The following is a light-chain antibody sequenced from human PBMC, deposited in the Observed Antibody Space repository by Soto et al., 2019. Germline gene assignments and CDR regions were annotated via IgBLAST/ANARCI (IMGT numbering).Light chain of an antibody. CDR2: EVS. Sequence: QFFLTQPASVSVSPGQSITISCTGTSSDVGGYNYVSWYQQHPGKAPKLMIYEVSNRPSGVSNRFSGSKSGNTASLTISGLQAEDEADYYCSSYTSSSTPYVFGTGTKVTVL. J-gene: IGLJ1*01. CDR1: SSDVGGYNY. CDR3: SSYTSSSTPYV. V-gene: IGLV2-14*01.